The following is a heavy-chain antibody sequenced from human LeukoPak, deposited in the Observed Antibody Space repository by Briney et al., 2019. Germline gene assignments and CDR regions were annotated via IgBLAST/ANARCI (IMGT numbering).Heavy chain of an antibody. CDR1: GGSISSGGYY. CDR3: ARVVPAAISYAFDI. Sequence: SETLSLTCTVSGGSISSGGYYWGWIRQHPGKGLEWIGYIYYSGSTYYNPSLKSRVTISVDTSKNQFSLKLSSVTAADTAVYYCARVVPAAISYAFDIWGQGTMVTVSS. J-gene: IGHJ3*02. D-gene: IGHD2-2*01. CDR2: IYYSGST. V-gene: IGHV4-31*03.